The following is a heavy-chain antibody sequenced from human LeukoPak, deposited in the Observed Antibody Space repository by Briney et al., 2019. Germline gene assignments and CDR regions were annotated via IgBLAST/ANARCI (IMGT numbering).Heavy chain of an antibody. V-gene: IGHV3-48*01. CDR1: GFTFSSYS. Sequence: GGSLRLSCAASGFTFSSYSMNWVRQAAGKGLEWGSYISGSSSTIYYADSVKGRFTISRDNGKNTLYLQMNSLRAEDTAVYYCARGFTYYDSSGQVPFDYWGQGTLVTVSS. J-gene: IGHJ4*02. CDR2: ISGSSSTI. D-gene: IGHD3-22*01. CDR3: ARGFTYYDSSGQVPFDY.